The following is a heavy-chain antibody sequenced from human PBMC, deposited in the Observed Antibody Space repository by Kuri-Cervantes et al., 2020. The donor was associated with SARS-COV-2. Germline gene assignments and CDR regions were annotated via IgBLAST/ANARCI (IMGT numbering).Heavy chain of an antibody. D-gene: IGHD6-13*01. V-gene: IGHV4-30-4*08. CDR1: GGSISSYY. Sequence: SETLSLTCTVSGGSISSYYWSWIRQPPGKGLEWIGYIYYSGSTYYNPSLKSRVTISVDTSKNQFSLKLSSVTAADTAVYYCARGGEVSGYSSSWDYTFQHWGQGTLVTVSS. CDR3: ARGGEVSGYSSSWDYTFQH. CDR2: IYYSGST. J-gene: IGHJ1*01.